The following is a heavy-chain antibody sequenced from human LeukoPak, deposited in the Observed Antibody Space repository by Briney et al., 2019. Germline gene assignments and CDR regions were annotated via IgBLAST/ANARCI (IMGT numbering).Heavy chain of an antibody. CDR2: ISAYNGNT. J-gene: IGHJ4*02. Sequence: ASVKVSCKASGHTFTSYGISWVRQAPGQGLEWMGWISAYNGNTNYAQKLQGRVTMTTDTSTSTAYMELRSLRSDDTAVYYCARMTYSSGWYDLDYWGQGTLVTVSS. D-gene: IGHD6-19*01. V-gene: IGHV1-18*01. CDR3: ARMTYSSGWYDLDY. CDR1: GHTFTSYG.